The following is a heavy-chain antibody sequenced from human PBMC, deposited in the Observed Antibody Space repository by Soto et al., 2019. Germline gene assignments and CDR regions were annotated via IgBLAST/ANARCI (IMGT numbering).Heavy chain of an antibody. CDR3: AHRGYGDYPRENWFDP. V-gene: IGHV2-5*01. D-gene: IGHD4-17*01. CDR2: IYWNEDK. Sequence: QITLKESGPTLVKHTQTLTLTCTFSGFSLNTGGVGVGWIRQPPGKALEWLALIYWNEDKRYSPSLKSRLTITKDTSKNQVVLTMTNMDPVDTATYYCAHRGYGDYPRENWFDPWGQGTLVTVSS. CDR1: GFSLNTGGVG. J-gene: IGHJ5*02.